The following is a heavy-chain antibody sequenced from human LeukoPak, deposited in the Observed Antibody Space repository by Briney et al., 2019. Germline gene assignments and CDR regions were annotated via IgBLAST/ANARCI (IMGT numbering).Heavy chain of an antibody. D-gene: IGHD6-19*01. CDR3: AREDSSGTYVFDY. CDR1: GYTFTCYY. J-gene: IGHJ4*02. V-gene: IGHV1-46*01. CDR2: INPSGGST. Sequence: GASVTVSFKASGYTFTCYYIHWVRQAPGQGLEWMGIINPSGGSTSYAQKFQGRVTLTRDTSTSTAYMELSSLRSEDTAVYYCAREDSSGTYVFDYWAGDPGDPVSS.